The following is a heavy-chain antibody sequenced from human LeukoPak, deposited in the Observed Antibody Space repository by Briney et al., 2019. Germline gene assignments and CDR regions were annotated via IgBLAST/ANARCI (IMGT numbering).Heavy chain of an antibody. CDR3: ARERVPHYDSSGYYNAFDI. CDR2: INPSGGST. J-gene: IGHJ3*02. D-gene: IGHD3-22*01. V-gene: IGHV1-46*01. Sequence: GASVKVSCKASVYTFTSYYMHWVRQAPGQGLAWMGIINPSGGSTSYAQKFQGRVTMTRDTSTSTVYMELSSLRSEDTAVYYCARERVPHYDSSGYYNAFDIWGQGTMVTVSS. CDR1: VYTFTSYY.